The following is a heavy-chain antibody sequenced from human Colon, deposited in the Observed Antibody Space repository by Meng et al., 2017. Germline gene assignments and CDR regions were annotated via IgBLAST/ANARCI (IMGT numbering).Heavy chain of an antibody. CDR3: ARAGLHSYYFDF. CDR2: ISNSGSA. V-gene: IGHV4-31*02. Sequence: QGELRESGPGLGKPSQTLSLICSVSGGSSISGGYYWSWIRQHPQKGLEWIGYISNSGSAYYNPSLKSRVSISVDASKNQFSLKMDTVTAADTALYYCARAGLHSYYFDFWGQGTLVTVSS. J-gene: IGHJ4*02. CDR1: GGSSISGGYY. D-gene: IGHD2-21*01.